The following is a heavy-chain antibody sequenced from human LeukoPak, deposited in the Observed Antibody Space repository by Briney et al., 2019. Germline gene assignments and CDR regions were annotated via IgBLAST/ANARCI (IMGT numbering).Heavy chain of an antibody. CDR1: GYSFIDYY. CDR3: AREFYGDYPDY. CDR2: INSNSADT. D-gene: IGHD4-17*01. Sequence: ASVKVSCKTSGYSFIDYYIHWVRQAPGQGLEWMGWINSNSADTNYAQNFQGRVTMTRDTSISTAYMELSRLRSDDTAVYYCAREFYGDYPDYWGQGTLVTVSS. V-gene: IGHV1-2*02. J-gene: IGHJ4*02.